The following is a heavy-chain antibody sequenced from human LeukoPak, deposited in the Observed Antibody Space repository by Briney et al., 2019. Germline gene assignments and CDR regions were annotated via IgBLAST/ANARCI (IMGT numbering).Heavy chain of an antibody. V-gene: IGHV4-59*01. D-gene: IGHD6-19*01. Sequence: SETLSLTCTVSGGSISGFYWGWIRRPPGKGLEWIGFIYYSGSANYNPSLKSRVTMSVDMSKNQFSLKLSSVTAADTAFYYCARDRDSSGWFDYWGQGALVTVSS. J-gene: IGHJ4*02. CDR3: ARDRDSSGWFDY. CDR2: IYYSGSA. CDR1: GGSISGFY.